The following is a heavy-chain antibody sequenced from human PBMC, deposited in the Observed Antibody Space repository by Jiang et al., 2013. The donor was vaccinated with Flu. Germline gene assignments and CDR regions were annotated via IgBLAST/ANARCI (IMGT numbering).Heavy chain of an antibody. CDR3: ARRISLGDYSGFDP. Sequence: GPGLVKPSETLSLTCTVSGGSISSSSYYWGWIRQPPGKGLEWIGSIYYSGSTYYNPSLKSRVTISVDTSKNQFSLKLSSVTAADTAVYYCARRISLGDYSGFDPWGQGTLVTVSS. J-gene: IGHJ5*02. V-gene: IGHV4-39*01. CDR1: GGSISSSSYY. CDR2: IYYSGST. D-gene: IGHD4-17*01.